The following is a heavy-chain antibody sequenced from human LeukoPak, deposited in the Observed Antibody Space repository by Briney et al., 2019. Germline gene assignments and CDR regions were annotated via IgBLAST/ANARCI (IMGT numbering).Heavy chain of an antibody. V-gene: IGHV3-7*03. CDR3: AKWGYISGYYYDF. Sequence: GGSLRLSCAASGFSFSSHWMSWVRRAPGKGLEWVANIRPDGSAQYYVDSVKGRFTVSRDNAKNSLFLHMNSLRAEDTALYYCAKWGYISGYYYDFWGQVTLVTVSS. D-gene: IGHD6-19*01. J-gene: IGHJ4*02. CDR1: GFSFSSHW. CDR2: IRPDGSAQ.